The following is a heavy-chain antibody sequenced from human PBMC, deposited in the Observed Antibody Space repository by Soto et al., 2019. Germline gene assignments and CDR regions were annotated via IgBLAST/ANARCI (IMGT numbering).Heavy chain of an antibody. Sequence: VQLVESGGGEVQPGRSLRLSCAASGFKYTDFALHWVRQAPGKGLEWVAIISYDGSDKSYADSVKGRFVISRDKPKNTLYLEMNSLRPEDTAVYFCARRAWDSYYAIDVWGQGTTVTVFS. CDR2: ISYDGSDK. V-gene: IGHV3-30*09. CDR3: ARRAWDSYYAIDV. D-gene: IGHD1-26*01. CDR1: GFKYTDFA. J-gene: IGHJ6*02.